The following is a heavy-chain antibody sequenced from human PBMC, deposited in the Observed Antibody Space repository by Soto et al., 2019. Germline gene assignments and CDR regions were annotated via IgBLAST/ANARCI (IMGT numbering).Heavy chain of an antibody. CDR2: ISPTGEQR. Sequence: GGSLRLSCAASRFTFRNYCMSWVRQGPWKGLEWVSGISPTGEQRFYVDSVKGRFFISRDSSQNTLSLEMSNLRADDTAVYYCAKRSGWGSYGDCNSYYGMEIGGQGTWVTV. CDR1: RFTFRNYC. D-gene: IGHD3-10*01. V-gene: IGHV3-23*01. CDR3: AKRSGWGSYGDCNSYYGMEI. J-gene: IGHJ6*01.